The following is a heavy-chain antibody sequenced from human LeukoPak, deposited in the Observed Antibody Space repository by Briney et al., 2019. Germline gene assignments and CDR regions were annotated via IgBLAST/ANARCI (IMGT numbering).Heavy chain of an antibody. J-gene: IGHJ4*02. D-gene: IGHD3-22*01. V-gene: IGHV3-23*01. CDR2: ISGSGGST. Sequence: PGRSLRLSCAASGFTFSSYAMSWVRQAPGKGLEWVSAISGSGGSTYYADSVKGRFTISRDNSKNTLYLQMNSLRAEDTAVYYCAKDRYYYDSSGYYYYFDYWGQGTLVTVSS. CDR1: GFTFSSYA. CDR3: AKDRYYYDSSGYYYYFDY.